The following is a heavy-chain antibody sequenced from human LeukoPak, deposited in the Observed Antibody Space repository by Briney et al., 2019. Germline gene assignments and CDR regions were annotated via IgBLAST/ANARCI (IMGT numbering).Heavy chain of an antibody. CDR3: ARWYYDFWSGARDYMDV. CDR2: ISAYSGNT. D-gene: IGHD3-3*01. Sequence: ASVKVSCKASGYTFTSYGISWVRQAPGQGLEWMGWISAYSGNTNYAQKLQGRVTMTTDTSTSTAYMELRSMRSDDTAVYYCARWYYDFWSGARDYMDVWGKGTTVTVSS. J-gene: IGHJ6*03. V-gene: IGHV1-18*01. CDR1: GYTFTSYG.